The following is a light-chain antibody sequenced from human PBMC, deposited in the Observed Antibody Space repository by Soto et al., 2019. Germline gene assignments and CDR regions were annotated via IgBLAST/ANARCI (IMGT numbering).Light chain of an antibody. CDR2: GAS. J-gene: IGKJ4*01. V-gene: IGKV3D-15*01. CDR1: QSVDRN. CDR3: QQYDSWPLT. Sequence: EIVMTQSPGTLSVSTEEGATLSCRASQSVDRNLAWYQQKPGQAPRLLIYGASTRPTGIPDRFSGSGSGTEFSLTISSLQSEDFAVYYCQQYDSWPLTLGGRTKVEIK.